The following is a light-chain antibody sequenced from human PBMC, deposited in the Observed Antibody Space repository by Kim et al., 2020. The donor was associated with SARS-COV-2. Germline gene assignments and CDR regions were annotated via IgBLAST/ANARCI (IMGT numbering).Light chain of an antibody. CDR3: QHYDDVPYT. Sequence: STSVGDRVTITCQASQDISNYLNWYHQKPGKPPKLLIYEASNLQTGVPSRFSGSGSGTHFTFTISSLHPEDIGTYYCQHYDDVPYTFGQGTKLEI. V-gene: IGKV1-33*01. CDR1: QDISNY. J-gene: IGKJ2*01. CDR2: EAS.